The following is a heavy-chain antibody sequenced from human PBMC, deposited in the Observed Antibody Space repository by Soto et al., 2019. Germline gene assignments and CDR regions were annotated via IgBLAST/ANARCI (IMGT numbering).Heavy chain of an antibody. V-gene: IGHV3-53*01. CDR1: GFTVSSNY. CDR3: ASDAMGYYYYGMDV. D-gene: IGHD1-26*01. J-gene: IGHJ6*02. Sequence: GGSLRLSCAASGFTVSSNYMSWVRQAPGKGLEWVSVIYSGGSTYYADSVKGRFTISRDNSKNTLYLQMNSLRAEDTAVYYCASDAMGYYYYGMDVWGQGTTVTVSS. CDR2: IYSGGST.